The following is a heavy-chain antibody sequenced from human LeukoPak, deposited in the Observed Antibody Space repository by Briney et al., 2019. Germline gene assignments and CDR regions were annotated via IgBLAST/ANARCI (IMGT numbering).Heavy chain of an antibody. CDR3: ARAPSIAAAGWYFDL. V-gene: IGHV1-69*05. J-gene: IGHJ2*01. D-gene: IGHD6-13*01. Sequence: ASVKVSCKASGGTFSSYAISWVRQAPGQGLEWMGGIIPIFGTANYAQKFQGRVTITTDESTSTAYMELSSLRSEDTAVYYCARAPSIAAAGWYFDLWGRGTLVTVSS. CDR1: GGTFSSYA. CDR2: IIPIFGTA.